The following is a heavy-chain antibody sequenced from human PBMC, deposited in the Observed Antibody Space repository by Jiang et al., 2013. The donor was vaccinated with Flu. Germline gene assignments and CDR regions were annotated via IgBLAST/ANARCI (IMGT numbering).Heavy chain of an antibody. V-gene: IGHV3-30*02. CDR2: IRYDGSNK. CDR1: GFTFSSYG. CDR3: AKVRDGYNYFLGDY. J-gene: IGHJ4*02. D-gene: IGHD5-24*01. Sequence: GGSLRLSCAASGFTFSSYGMHWVRQAPGKGLEWVAFIRYDGSNKYYADSVKGRFTISRDNSKNTLYLQMNSLRAEDTAVYYCAKVRDGYNYFLGDYWGQGTLVTVSS.